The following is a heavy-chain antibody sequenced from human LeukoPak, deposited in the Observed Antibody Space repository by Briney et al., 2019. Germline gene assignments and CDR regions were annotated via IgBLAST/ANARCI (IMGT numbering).Heavy chain of an antibody. CDR1: GGSFSGYY. J-gene: IGHJ4*02. Sequence: SETPSLTCAVYGGSFSGYYWSWIRQPPGKGLEWIGEINHSGSTNYNPSLKSRVTISVDTSKNQFSLKLSSVTAADTAVYYCARGPFGVVKGYYDSSGYHPYYFDYWGQGTLVTVSS. CDR3: ARGPFGVVKGYYDSSGYHPYYFDY. CDR2: INHSGST. D-gene: IGHD3-22*01. V-gene: IGHV4-34*01.